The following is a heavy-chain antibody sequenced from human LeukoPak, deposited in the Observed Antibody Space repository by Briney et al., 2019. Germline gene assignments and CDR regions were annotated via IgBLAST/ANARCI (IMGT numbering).Heavy chain of an antibody. V-gene: IGHV3-48*02. Sequence: GGSLRLSCAASGFTFSSYSMNWVRQAPGKGLEWVSYISSSSTIYYADSVKGRFTISRDNAKNSLYLQMNSLRDEDTAVYYCARLTGPGLIFQHWGQGTLVTVSS. CDR1: GFTFSSYS. J-gene: IGHJ1*01. CDR2: ISSSSTI. D-gene: IGHD1-14*01. CDR3: ARLTGPGLIFQH.